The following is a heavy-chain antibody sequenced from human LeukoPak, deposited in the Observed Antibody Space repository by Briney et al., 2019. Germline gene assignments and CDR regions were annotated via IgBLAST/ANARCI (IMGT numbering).Heavy chain of an antibody. CDR2: IYSSGST. CDR3: ARDRSGYGVDY. J-gene: IGHJ4*02. D-gene: IGHD5-12*01. CDR1: GGSISSYY. Sequence: SETLSLTCTVSGGSISSYYWSWIRQPPGKGLEWIGYIYSSGSTNYNPSLKSRVTISVDTSKNQFSLKLSSVTAADTAVYSCARDRSGYGVDYWGQGTLVTVSS. V-gene: IGHV4-59*01.